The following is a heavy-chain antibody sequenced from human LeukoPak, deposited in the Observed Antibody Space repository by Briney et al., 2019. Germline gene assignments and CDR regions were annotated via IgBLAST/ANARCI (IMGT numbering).Heavy chain of an antibody. D-gene: IGHD6-13*01. Sequence: SETLSLTSAVYGGSFSGYYWSWIRQPPGKGLEWIGEVNHSVSTNYNPSPKSRVTISVDTSKKQISLNLSSTTSADTTLPYSTRVYYRSRYDYWYFDLWGRGTLVTVS. CDR3: TRVYYRSRYDYWYFDL. CDR2: VNHSVST. J-gene: IGHJ2*01. V-gene: IGHV4-34*01. CDR1: GGSFSGYY.